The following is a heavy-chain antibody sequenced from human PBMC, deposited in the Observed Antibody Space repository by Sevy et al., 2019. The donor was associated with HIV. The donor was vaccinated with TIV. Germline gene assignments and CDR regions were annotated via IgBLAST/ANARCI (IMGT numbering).Heavy chain of an antibody. D-gene: IGHD6-13*01. CDR3: ARSSSSMGGSYDFDY. V-gene: IGHV4-61*01. CDR1: GGSVSSGSSY. CDR2: IYYSGST. J-gene: IGHJ4*02. Sequence: SETLSLTCTVSGGSVSSGSSYWSWLRQPPGKGLEWIAYIYYSGSTNYNPSLKSPVTISVDTSKDQFYLNLTSATVADTDVYFCARSSSSMGGSYDFDYWGQGTLVTVSS.